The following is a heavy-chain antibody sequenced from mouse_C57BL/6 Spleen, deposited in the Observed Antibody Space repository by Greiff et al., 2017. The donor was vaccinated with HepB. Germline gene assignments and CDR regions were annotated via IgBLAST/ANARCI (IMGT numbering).Heavy chain of an antibody. V-gene: IGHV5-4*01. Sequence: EVQVVESGGGLVKPGGSLKLSCAASGFTFSSYAMSWVRQTPEKRLEWVATISDGGSYTYYPDNVKGRFTISRDNAKNNLYLQMSHLKSEDTAMYYCARGGYGRTYYFDYWGQGTTLTVSS. CDR1: GFTFSSYA. D-gene: IGHD1-1*01. J-gene: IGHJ2*01. CDR2: ISDGGSYT. CDR3: ARGGYGRTYYFDY.